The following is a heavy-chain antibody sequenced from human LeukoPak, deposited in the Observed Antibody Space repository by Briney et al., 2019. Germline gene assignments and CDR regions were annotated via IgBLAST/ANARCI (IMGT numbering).Heavy chain of an antibody. CDR2: ISPRGDIT. CDR3: AKDDDWGRFNH. D-gene: IGHD3-16*01. CDR1: GFTFSSYG. Sequence: GGSLRLSCAASGFTFSSYGMHWVRQAPGKGLEWVSGISPRGDITYYKDSVRGRFTISRDNFKNTVSLQLNSLRAEDTAMYYCAKDDDWGRFNHWGQGTLVTVSS. V-gene: IGHV3-23*01. J-gene: IGHJ1*01.